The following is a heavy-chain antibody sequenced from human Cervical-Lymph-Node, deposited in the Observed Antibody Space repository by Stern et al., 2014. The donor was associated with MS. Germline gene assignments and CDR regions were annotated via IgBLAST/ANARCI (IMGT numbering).Heavy chain of an antibody. J-gene: IGHJ4*02. CDR3: ARPRGREAASALDY. Sequence: VQLGQSGAEVKKPGSSVRVSCKASGGTFNTYTVYWVRQAPGQGLEWMGKIIPMLDLPVYAQRFQGRVTITLDKSTSTAYIDLNSLTSEDTAVYYCARPRGREAASALDYWGQGTLVTVSS. CDR2: IIPMLDLP. V-gene: IGHV1-69*09. CDR1: GGTFNTYT. D-gene: IGHD2-15*01.